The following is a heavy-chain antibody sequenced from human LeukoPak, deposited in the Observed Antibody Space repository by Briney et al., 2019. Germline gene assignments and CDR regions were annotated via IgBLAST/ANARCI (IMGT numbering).Heavy chain of an antibody. D-gene: IGHD6-13*01. V-gene: IGHV6-1*01. CDR3: ARGNSSSQIYYYYYYYMDV. J-gene: IGHJ6*03. CDR1: GDSVSSNSAA. Sequence: SQTLSLTCAISGDSVSSNSAAWNWIRQSPSRGLEWLGRTYYRSKWYNDYAVSVKSRITINPDTSKNQSSLQLNSVTPEDTAVYYCARGNSSSQIYYYYYYYMDVWGKGTTVTVSS. CDR2: TYYRSKWYN.